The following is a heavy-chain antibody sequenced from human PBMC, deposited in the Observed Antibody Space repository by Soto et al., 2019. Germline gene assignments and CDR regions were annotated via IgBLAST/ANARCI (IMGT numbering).Heavy chain of an antibody. CDR2: ISGSGGST. J-gene: IGHJ4*02. CDR3: HGNYYDSSGYYYGQGLEDY. Sequence: GGSLRLSGAAAGFTVSSDAMSWVRQAPGEGLEWVSAISGSGGSTYYADYVKGRFTISRDNSKNTLYLQMNSLRAEDTAVYYCHGNYYDSSGYYYGQGLEDYWGQGTLVTVSS. D-gene: IGHD3-22*01. V-gene: IGHV3-23*01. CDR1: GFTVSSDA.